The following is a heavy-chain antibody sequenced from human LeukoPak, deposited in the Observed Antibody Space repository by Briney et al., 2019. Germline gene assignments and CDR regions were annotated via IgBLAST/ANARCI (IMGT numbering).Heavy chain of an antibody. V-gene: IGHV1-69*01. Sequence: ASVKVSCKASGGTFSSYAISWVRQAPGQGLEWMGGIIPIFGTANYAQKFQGRVTITADESTSTAYMELSSLRSEDTAVYYCARGPITMIVGIGFDYWGQGTLVTVSS. CDR3: ARGPITMIVGIGFDY. CDR1: GGTFSSYA. CDR2: IIPIFGTA. D-gene: IGHD3-22*01. J-gene: IGHJ4*02.